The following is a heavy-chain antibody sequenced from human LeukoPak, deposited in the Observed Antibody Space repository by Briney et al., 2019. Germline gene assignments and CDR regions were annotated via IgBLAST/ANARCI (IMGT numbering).Heavy chain of an antibody. D-gene: IGHD6-19*01. CDR2: IYHSGST. V-gene: IGHV4-30-2*01. J-gene: IGHJ4*02. CDR1: GGSISSGGYY. CDR3: ARTTLYSSGWYAFDY. Sequence: SETLSLTCIVSGGSISSGGYYWSWIRQPPGKGLEWIGYIYHSGSTYYNPSLKSRVTISVDRSKNQFSLKLSSVTAADTAVYYCARTTLYSSGWYAFDYWGQGTLVTVSS.